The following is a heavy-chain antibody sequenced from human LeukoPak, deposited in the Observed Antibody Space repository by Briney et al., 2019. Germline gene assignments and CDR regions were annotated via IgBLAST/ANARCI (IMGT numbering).Heavy chain of an antibody. V-gene: IGHV3-20*04. CDR1: GFTFDDYG. CDR2: INWNGETK. Sequence: PGGSLRLSCAASGFTFDDYGMSWVRQGPGKGLEWVSRINWNGETKIYADFVKGRFTISRDNGKKSLHLQMDSLGAEDTALYFCVRETGLGATNFEYWGQGTLVTVSS. J-gene: IGHJ4*02. D-gene: IGHD3-9*01. CDR3: VRETGLGATNFEY.